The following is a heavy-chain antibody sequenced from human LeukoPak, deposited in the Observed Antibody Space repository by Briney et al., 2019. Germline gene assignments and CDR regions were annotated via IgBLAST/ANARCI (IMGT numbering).Heavy chain of an antibody. CDR1: GFTFRNYW. J-gene: IGHJ3*02. V-gene: IGHV3-7*01. CDR2: TKPDGSAE. CDR3: ARDPGFSAFDI. Sequence: GGSLRLSCAASGFTFRNYWMGWVRQAPGKGLEWVANTKPDGSAEYYADSVRGRFTTSRDNANNFLYLQMNRLRAEDTAVYYCARDPGFSAFDIWGQGAVVTVSS.